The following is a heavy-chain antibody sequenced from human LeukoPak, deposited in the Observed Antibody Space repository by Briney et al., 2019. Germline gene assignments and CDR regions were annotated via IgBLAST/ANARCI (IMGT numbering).Heavy chain of an antibody. J-gene: IGHJ5*02. CDR1: GYTFTGYY. CDR2: INPNSGGT. V-gene: IGHV1-2*02. CDR3: ARDGQLWLGSWFDP. D-gene: IGHD5-18*01. Sequence: ASVKFSCKASGYTFTGYYMHCVRQAPGQGLEWMGWINPNSGGTNYAQKFQGRVTMTRDTSISTAYMELSRLRSDDTAVYYCARDGQLWLGSWFDPWGQGTMVTVSS.